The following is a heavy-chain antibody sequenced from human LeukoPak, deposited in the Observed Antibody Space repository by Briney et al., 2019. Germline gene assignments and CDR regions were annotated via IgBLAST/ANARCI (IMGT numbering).Heavy chain of an antibody. CDR1: GGSISSYY. V-gene: IGHV4-59*01. D-gene: IGHD4-17*01. CDR2: IYYSGST. J-gene: IGHJ5*02. CDR3: ARAPNGDYFNWFDP. Sequence: SETLSLTCTVSGGSISSYYWSWIRQPPGKGLEWIGYIYYSGSTNYNPSLKSRVTISVDTSKNQSSLKLSSVTAADTAVYYCARAPNGDYFNWFDPWGQGTLVTVSS.